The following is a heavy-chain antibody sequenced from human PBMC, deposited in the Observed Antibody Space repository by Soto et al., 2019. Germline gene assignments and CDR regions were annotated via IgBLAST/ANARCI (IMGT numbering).Heavy chain of an antibody. V-gene: IGHV3-23*01. CDR1: GFTFTTRA. J-gene: IGHJ4*02. CDR3: ATGTQNFDY. D-gene: IGHD3-10*01. CDR2: ISGSGGTT. Sequence: EVQLLESGGGLVQPGGSLRLSCAASGFTFTTRAMSWVRQAPGKGLQWVSGISGSGGTTYYADSVKGRLTISRDNSKNMLYLQMNSLRDDDTAVYHCATGTQNFDYWGRGTRVTVSS.